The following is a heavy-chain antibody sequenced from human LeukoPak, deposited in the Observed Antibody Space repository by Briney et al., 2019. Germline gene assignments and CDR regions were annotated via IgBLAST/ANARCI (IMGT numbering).Heavy chain of an antibody. CDR1: GGSIRSSSYY. CDR3: ARHPPLWFDY. CDR2: IYYSGST. Sequence: SETLSLTCTVSGGSIRSSSYYWGWIRQPPGKGLEWIGSIYYSGSTYYNPSLKSRVTISVDTSKNQFSLKLSSVTAADTAVYYCARHPPLWFDYWGQGTLVTVSS. V-gene: IGHV4-39*01. D-gene: IGHD3-10*01. J-gene: IGHJ4*02.